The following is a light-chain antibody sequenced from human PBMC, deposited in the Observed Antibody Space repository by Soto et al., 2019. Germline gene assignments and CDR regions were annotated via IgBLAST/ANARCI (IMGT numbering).Light chain of an antibody. CDR3: QSYDGSLSGPVV. V-gene: IGLV1-40*01. CDR2: DNN. CDR1: RSNIGAGFD. Sequence: QSVLTQPPSVSGAPGQRVTISCTGTRSNIGAGFDVHWYQQLPGTAPKLLIYDNNNRPSGVPDRFSCSKSGTSASLAITGIHAEDEADYYCQSYDGSLSGPVVFGGGTKVTVL. J-gene: IGLJ2*01.